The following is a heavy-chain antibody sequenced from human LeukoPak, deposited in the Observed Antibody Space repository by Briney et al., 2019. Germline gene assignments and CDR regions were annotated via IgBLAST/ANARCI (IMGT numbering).Heavy chain of an antibody. Sequence: SETLSLTXTVSGGSISSSSYYWGWIRQPPGKGLEWIGSIYYSGSTYYNPSLKSRVTISVDTSKNQFSLKLSSVTAADTAVYYCASSVFDWLSTGYWGQGTLVTVSS. V-gene: IGHV4-39*01. CDR3: ASSVFDWLSTGY. D-gene: IGHD3-9*01. CDR1: GGSISSSSYY. CDR2: IYYSGST. J-gene: IGHJ4*02.